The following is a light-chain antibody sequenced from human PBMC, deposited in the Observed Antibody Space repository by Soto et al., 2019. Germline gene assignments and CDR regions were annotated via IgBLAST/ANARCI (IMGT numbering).Light chain of an antibody. CDR3: CSYTRTSNHYF. J-gene: IGLJ1*01. V-gene: IGLV2-14*01. CDR1: SSDIGGYDY. CDR2: EVR. Sequence: QSGLTQPAAVSVSPGQSITISCTGTSSDIGGYDYVSWYQQRPGKAPKLMIYEVRYRPSGVSNRFSGSKSGNTASLTISGLQAEDEAVYYCCSYTRTSNHYFFGSGTKVTVL.